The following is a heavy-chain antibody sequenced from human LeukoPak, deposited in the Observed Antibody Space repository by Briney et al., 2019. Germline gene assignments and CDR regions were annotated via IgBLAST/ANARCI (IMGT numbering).Heavy chain of an antibody. CDR3: ARGDYDSSGQFDY. Sequence: SPTLSLTFAISGDSVSINSAAWNWIRQSPSRGLEWLGRTYYRSKWYNDYAVSVKSRITINPNTSKNQFSLQLNSVTPEDTAVYYCARGDYDSSGQFDYWGQGTLVTVSS. J-gene: IGHJ4*02. CDR2: TYYRSKWYN. CDR1: GDSVSINSAA. D-gene: IGHD3-22*01. V-gene: IGHV6-1*01.